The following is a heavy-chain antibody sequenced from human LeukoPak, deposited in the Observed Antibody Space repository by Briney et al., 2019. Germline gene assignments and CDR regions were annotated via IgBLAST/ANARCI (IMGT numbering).Heavy chain of an antibody. CDR3: ARDQSWALTDY. V-gene: IGHV3-7*01. D-gene: IGHD6-13*01. CDR2: IKKDGSEK. Sequence: GGSLRLSCAASGFTFSSYWMSWVRQAPGKGLEWVANIKKDGSEKYYVDSVKGRFTISRDNAKTSLYLQMNSLRAEDTAVYYCARDQSWALTDYWGQGTLVTVSS. CDR1: GFTFSSYW. J-gene: IGHJ4*02.